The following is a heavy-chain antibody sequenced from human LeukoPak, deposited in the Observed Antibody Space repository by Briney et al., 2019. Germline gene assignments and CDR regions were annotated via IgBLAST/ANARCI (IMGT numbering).Heavy chain of an antibody. CDR1: GGSISSYY. Sequence: SETLSLTCTVSGGSISSYYWSWIRQPPGKGLEWIGYISYSGTTNYNPSLKSRDTISRDTSKNQFSLRLRSVTAADTALEYCARDWESLSASYYVFDVWGQGTMVTVSS. V-gene: IGHV4-59*01. D-gene: IGHD1-26*01. CDR3: ARDWESLSASYYVFDV. CDR2: ISYSGTT. J-gene: IGHJ3*01.